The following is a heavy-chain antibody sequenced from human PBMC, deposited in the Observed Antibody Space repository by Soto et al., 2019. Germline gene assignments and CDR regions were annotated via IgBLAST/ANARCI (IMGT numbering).Heavy chain of an antibody. Sequence: SETLSLTCTVSGGSISRSSYYWGWIRQPPGEGVEGIGSRYYSGGTYYSPSLKSRVTIAVDTSKNQFSLKLSSVTAADTAVYYGARERGYSYGSDYGMDVWGQGTTDTVSS. J-gene: IGHJ6*02. V-gene: IGHV4-39*07. CDR2: RYYSGGT. D-gene: IGHD5-18*01. CDR1: GGSISRSSYY. CDR3: ARERGYSYGSDYGMDV.